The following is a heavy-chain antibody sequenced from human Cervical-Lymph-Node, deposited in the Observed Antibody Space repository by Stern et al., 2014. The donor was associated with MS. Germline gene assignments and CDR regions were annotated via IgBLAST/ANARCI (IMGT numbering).Heavy chain of an antibody. CDR1: GFSLTTNGVA. CDR2: IYWDDDT. D-gene: IGHD6-6*01. V-gene: IGHV2-5*02. Sequence: QITLKESGPTLVIPTQTLTLTCTFSGFSLTTNGVAVGWIPQPPGNALEWLALIYWDDDTRYSPSLKSRLTITKDTSKNQVLLTMTNVEPVDTATYYCAHRDDWQLDFAYWGQGILVTVSS. J-gene: IGHJ4*02. CDR3: AHRDDWQLDFAY.